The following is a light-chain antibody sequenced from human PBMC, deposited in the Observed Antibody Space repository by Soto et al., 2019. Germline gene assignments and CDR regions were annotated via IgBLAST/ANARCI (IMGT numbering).Light chain of an antibody. CDR3: SSYTTSTITFVV. Sequence: QSALTQPASVSGSPGQSITISCTGTSSDVGGYNYVSWYQQHPGEAPKLMIYEVSNRPSGVSNRFSGSSSGNTASLTISGLQAEDEADYYCSSYTTSTITFVVVGGGTKLTVL. CDR1: SSDVGGYNY. V-gene: IGLV2-14*01. J-gene: IGLJ2*01. CDR2: EVS.